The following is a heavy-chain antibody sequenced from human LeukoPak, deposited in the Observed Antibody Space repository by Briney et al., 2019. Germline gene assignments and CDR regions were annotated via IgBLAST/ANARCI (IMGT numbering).Heavy chain of an antibody. D-gene: IGHD3-10*01. Sequence: PGGSLRLSCAASGFTFITYGMHWVRQPPGKGLEWIGEIYHSGSTNYNPSLKSRVTISVDKSKNQFSLKLSSVTAADTAVYYCARGGDMVRGVIPFDYWGQGTLVTVSS. J-gene: IGHJ4*02. CDR3: ARGGDMVRGVIPFDY. CDR2: IYHSGST. V-gene: IGHV4-4*02. CDR1: GFTFITYG.